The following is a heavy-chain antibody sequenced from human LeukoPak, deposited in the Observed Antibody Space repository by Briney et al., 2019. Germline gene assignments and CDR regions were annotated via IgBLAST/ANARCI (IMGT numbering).Heavy chain of an antibody. V-gene: IGHV4-30-4*01. CDR1: GGSISSGDYY. Sequence: SQTLSLTCTVSGGSISSGDYYWSWIRQPPGKGLEWIGYIYYSGSTYYNPSLKSRVAISVDTSKNQFSLKLSSVTAADTAVYYCAREFSSSHFDYWGQGTLVTVSS. CDR3: AREFSSSHFDY. CDR2: IYYSGST. J-gene: IGHJ4*02. D-gene: IGHD6-6*01.